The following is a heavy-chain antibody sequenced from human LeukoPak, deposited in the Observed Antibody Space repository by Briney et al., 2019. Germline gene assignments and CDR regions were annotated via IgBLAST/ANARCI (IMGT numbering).Heavy chain of an antibody. V-gene: IGHV1-3*01. CDR2: INPANGIT. D-gene: IGHD3-16*02. Sequence: SGYTFTSYXXXXXXQXXXXXXXXXXGINPANGITKYSQKFQGRVTITSDTSASTAHMELSGLRSEDAAVYYCARLPGGLGRYYFEYWGQGTLVAVSS. J-gene: IGHJ4*02. CDR3: ARLPGGLGRYYFEY. CDR1: GYTFTSYX.